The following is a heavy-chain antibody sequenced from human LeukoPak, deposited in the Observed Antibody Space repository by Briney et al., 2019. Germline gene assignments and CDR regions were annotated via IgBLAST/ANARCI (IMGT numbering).Heavy chain of an antibody. D-gene: IGHD3-10*01. Sequence: GGSLRLSCAASGFPVSSNYMSWVRQAPGKGLEWVSVIYSGGSTYYADSVKGRFTISRDNSKDTLYLQMNSLRAEDTAVYYCAKDPGTMVRGVISYYFDYWGQGTLVTVSS. V-gene: IGHV3-53*01. CDR3: AKDPGTMVRGVISYYFDY. CDR2: IYSGGST. J-gene: IGHJ4*02. CDR1: GFPVSSNY.